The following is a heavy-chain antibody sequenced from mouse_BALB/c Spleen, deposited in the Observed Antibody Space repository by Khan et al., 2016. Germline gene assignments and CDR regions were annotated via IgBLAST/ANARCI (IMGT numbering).Heavy chain of an antibody. Sequence: EVQLQESGPGLVKPSQSLSLTCSVTGYSITSGYYWNWIRQFPGNKLEWMGYISYDGSNNYNPSLKNRISITRDTSKNQFFLKMNSVTTEDTATYYCASHYGSSYGGAMDYWGQGTSVTVSS. CDR2: ISYDGSN. V-gene: IGHV3-6*02. CDR1: GYSITSGYY. CDR3: ASHYGSSYGGAMDY. J-gene: IGHJ4*01. D-gene: IGHD1-1*01.